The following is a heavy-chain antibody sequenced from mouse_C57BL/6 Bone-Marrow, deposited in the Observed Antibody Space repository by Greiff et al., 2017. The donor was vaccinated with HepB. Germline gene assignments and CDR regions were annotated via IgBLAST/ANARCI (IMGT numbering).Heavy chain of an antibody. CDR1: GYAFSSSW. CDR2: IYPGDGDT. J-gene: IGHJ4*01. V-gene: IGHV1-82*01. Sequence: LEESGPELVKPGASVKISCKASGYAFSSSWMNWVKQRPGKGLEWIGRIYPGDGDTNYNGKFKGKATLTADKSSSTAYMQLSSLTSEDSAVYFCARSPPYAMDYWGQGTSVTVSS. CDR3: ARSPPYAMDY.